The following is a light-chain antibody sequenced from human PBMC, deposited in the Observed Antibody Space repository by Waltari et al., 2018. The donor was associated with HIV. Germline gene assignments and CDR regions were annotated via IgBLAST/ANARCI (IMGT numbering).Light chain of an antibody. V-gene: IGLV1-40*01. CDR2: GYN. CDR1: SSNIGADYH. Sequence: QSVLTQPPSVSGAPGQRVTISCTGSSSNIGADYHVNWYQQLPGTAPKLLIYGYNNRPSGVPDRFAGSRSGTSAARAIPGLEAEDEADYYCHSYDSSLDGWVFGGGTKLTVL. J-gene: IGLJ3*02. CDR3: HSYDSSLDGWV.